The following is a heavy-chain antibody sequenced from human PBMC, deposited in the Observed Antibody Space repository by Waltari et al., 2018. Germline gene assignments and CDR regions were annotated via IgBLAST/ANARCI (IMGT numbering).Heavy chain of an antibody. CDR2: ISYDGSNK. CDR1: GFTTSSYA. D-gene: IGHD6-6*01. J-gene: IGHJ4*02. CDR3: IGQLGYY. V-gene: IGHV3-30-3*01. Sequence: QVQLVESGGGVVQPGRSLRLSYAASGFTTSSYAMHWLRQAPGKGLEWVAVISYDGSNKYYADSVKGRFTISRDNSKNTLYLQMNSLRAEDTAVYYCIGQLGYYWGQGTLVTVSS.